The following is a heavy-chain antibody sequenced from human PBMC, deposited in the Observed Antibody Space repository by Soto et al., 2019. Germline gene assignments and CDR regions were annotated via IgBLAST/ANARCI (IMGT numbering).Heavy chain of an antibody. CDR1: GYTFTSYG. V-gene: IGHV1-18*01. Sequence: QVQLVQSGAEVKKPGASVKVSCKASGYTFTSYGISWVRQAPGQGLEWMGWISAYNGNTNYAQKLQGRVTMTTDTSTAPAYMELRSLRSDETAMYYCGRDPRGVGGLWVGNHYYGMDVWGQGTTVTVSS. CDR3: GRDPRGVGGLWVGNHYYGMDV. D-gene: IGHD3-10*01. CDR2: ISAYNGNT. J-gene: IGHJ6*02.